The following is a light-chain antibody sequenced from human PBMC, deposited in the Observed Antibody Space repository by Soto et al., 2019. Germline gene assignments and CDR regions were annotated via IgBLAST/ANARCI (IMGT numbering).Light chain of an antibody. J-gene: IGLJ2*01. CDR2: GNS. V-gene: IGLV1-40*01. Sequence: QSVLTQPPSVSGAPGQRVTISCTGSSSNIGAGYDVHWYQQLPGTAPKLLIYGNSNRLSGVPDRFSGSKSGTSASLAITGLQAEDEADYYCQSYDSNLSGVVFGGGTKLTVL. CDR1: SSNIGAGYD. CDR3: QSYDSNLSGVV.